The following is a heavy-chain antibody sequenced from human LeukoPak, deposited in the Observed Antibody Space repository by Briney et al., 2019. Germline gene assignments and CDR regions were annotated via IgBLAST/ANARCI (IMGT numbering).Heavy chain of an antibody. V-gene: IGHV3-33*01. Sequence: PGGSLRLSCAASGFTFSSYGMHWVRQAPGKGLEWVAVIWYDGSNKYYADSVKGRFTISRDNSKNTLYLQMNSLRAEDTAVYYCARVGYDSNGFDYWGQGTLVTVSS. CDR1: GFTFSSYG. J-gene: IGHJ4*02. CDR2: IWYDGSNK. CDR3: ARVGYDSNGFDY. D-gene: IGHD3-22*01.